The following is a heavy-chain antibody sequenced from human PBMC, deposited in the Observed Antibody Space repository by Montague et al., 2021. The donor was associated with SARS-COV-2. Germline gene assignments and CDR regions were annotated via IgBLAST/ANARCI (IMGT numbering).Heavy chain of an antibody. CDR3: AKDKCELIRSYAFDI. D-gene: IGHD1-26*01. V-gene: IGHV3-23*01. Sequence: SLRLSCAASGFTSSNYAMSWVRQAPGKGLEWVSAISGSGGSTYYADSVKGRFTISRDNSNNTLYLQMNSLRTEDTAVYYCAKDKCELIRSYAFDIWGQGTMVTVSS. J-gene: IGHJ3*02. CDR2: ISGSGGST. CDR1: GFTSSNYA.